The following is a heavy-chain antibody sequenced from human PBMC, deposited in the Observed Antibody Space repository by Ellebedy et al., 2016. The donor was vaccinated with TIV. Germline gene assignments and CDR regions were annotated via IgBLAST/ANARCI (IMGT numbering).Heavy chain of an antibody. CDR1: GFSFRSYW. Sequence: GESLKISCAASGFSFRSYWMSWVRQAPGKGLEWVANMRQDGNDKYYVDSVRGRFTISRDNAKNSLNLQMNSVRAEDAAVYYCATDGSYGDYRSPTHAFVMWGQGTMVIVSS. CDR3: ATDGSYGDYRSPTHAFVM. CDR2: MRQDGNDK. V-gene: IGHV3-7*01. D-gene: IGHD4-17*01. J-gene: IGHJ3*02.